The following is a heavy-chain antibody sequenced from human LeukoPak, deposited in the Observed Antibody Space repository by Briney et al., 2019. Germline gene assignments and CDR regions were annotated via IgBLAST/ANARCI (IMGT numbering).Heavy chain of an antibody. V-gene: IGHV3-23*01. CDR2: ISGGGDDI. Sequence: GGCLRLSCVASGFSFSSYTMTWVRQAPGKGLEWVSAISGGGDDIYYGDSVKGRFTTSRDNSKRTLYLQMSNLRAEDTAVYYCAKNWGQGMAFYESWGQGTQVTVSS. CDR3: AKNWGQGMAFYES. J-gene: IGHJ4*02. D-gene: IGHD3-16*01. CDR1: GFSFSSYT.